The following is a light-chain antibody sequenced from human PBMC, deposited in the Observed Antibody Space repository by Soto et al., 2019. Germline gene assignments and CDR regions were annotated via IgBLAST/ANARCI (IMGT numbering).Light chain of an antibody. CDR2: RAS. J-gene: IGKJ5*01. V-gene: IGKV1-5*03. CDR3: QQYDSFPIT. CDR1: QSIRTW. Sequence: DIQMTQSPSTLSASIGDSVTITCRASQSIRTWLAWHQQKPGKAPNLLIYRASSLGSGVSLRFSGSGSGTEFTLTISSLQPGDFATYYCQQYDSFPITFGQGTRLEIK.